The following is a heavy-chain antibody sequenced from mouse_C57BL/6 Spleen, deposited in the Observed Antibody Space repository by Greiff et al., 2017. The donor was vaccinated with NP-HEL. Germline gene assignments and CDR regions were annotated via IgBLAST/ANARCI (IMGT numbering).Heavy chain of an antibody. Sequence: EVMLVESGGGLVQPKGSLKLSCAASGFSFNTYAMNWVRQAPGKGLEWVARIRSKSNNYATYYADSVKDRFTISRDDSESMLYLQMNNLKTEDTAMYYCVRQTGKGGYFDYWGQGTTLTVSS. J-gene: IGHJ2*01. V-gene: IGHV10-1*01. CDR3: VRQTGKGGYFDY. CDR1: GFSFNTYA. CDR2: IRSKSNNYAT. D-gene: IGHD4-1*01.